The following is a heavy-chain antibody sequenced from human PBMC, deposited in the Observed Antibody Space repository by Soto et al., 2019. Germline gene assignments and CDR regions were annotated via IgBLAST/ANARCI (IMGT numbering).Heavy chain of an antibody. CDR2: IIPILGIA. CDR1: GGTFSSYT. J-gene: IGHJ6*04. V-gene: IGHV1-69*02. D-gene: IGHD6-13*01. CDR3: ARGGLAAAGTMDV. Sequence: ASVKVSCKASGGTFSSYTISWVRQAPGQGLEWMGRIIPILGIANYAQKFQGRVTITADESTSTAYMELSSLRSEDTAVYYCARGGLAAAGTMDVWGKGTTVTVSS.